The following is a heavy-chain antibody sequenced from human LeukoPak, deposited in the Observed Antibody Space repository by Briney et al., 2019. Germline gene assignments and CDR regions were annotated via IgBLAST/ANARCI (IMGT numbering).Heavy chain of an antibody. CDR3: AKDRVYNGGWGNWFDP. CDR2: ISGSGGST. D-gene: IGHD1-14*01. Sequence: PGGSLSFSCAASGFTFSNYAMSWVRQAPGKGLEWGSAISGSGGSTYYADSVKGRFTISRDNSKSTLYLQMNSLRAEDTAVYDCAKDRVYNGGWGNWFDPWGQGSLVTVSS. J-gene: IGHJ5*02. CDR1: GFTFSNYA. V-gene: IGHV3-23*01.